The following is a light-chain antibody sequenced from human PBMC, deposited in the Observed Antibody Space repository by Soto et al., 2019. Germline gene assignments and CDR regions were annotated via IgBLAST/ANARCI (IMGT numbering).Light chain of an antibody. Sequence: DIQMTQSPSTLSGSVGDRVTITCLASQTTSSWLAWYQQKPGKAPKLLIYKASTLKSGVPSRFSGSGSGTEFTLTISSLQSEDFAIYYCQQYNNWPPITFGQGTRLEIK. CDR1: QTTSSW. V-gene: IGKV1-5*03. CDR3: QQYNNWPPIT. CDR2: KAS. J-gene: IGKJ5*01.